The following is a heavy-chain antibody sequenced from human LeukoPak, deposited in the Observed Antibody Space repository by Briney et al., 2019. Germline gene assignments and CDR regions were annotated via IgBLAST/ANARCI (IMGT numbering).Heavy chain of an antibody. D-gene: IGHD1-20*01. CDR2: IYSGGST. V-gene: IGHV3-66*01. J-gene: IGHJ4*02. CDR1: GFTVSINY. CDR3: AKDQGITGTYTYFDY. Sequence: AGGSLRLSCAASGFTVSINYMSWVRQAPGKGLEWVSVIYSGGSTYYADSVKGRFTISRDNSKNTLYLQMNSLRAEDTAVYYCAKDQGITGTYTYFDYWGQGTLVTVSS.